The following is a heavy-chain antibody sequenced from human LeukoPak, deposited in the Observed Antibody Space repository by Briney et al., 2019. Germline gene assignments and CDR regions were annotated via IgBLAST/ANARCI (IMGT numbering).Heavy chain of an antibody. CDR3: ARGVTMIAYNWFDP. CDR1: GGSISSYY. J-gene: IGHJ5*02. V-gene: IGHV4-59*01. D-gene: IGHD3-22*01. Sequence: SETLSLTCTVSGGSISSYYWSWIRQPPGKGLEWIGYIYYSGSTNYNPSLKSRVTISVDTSKNQFSLKLSSVTAADTAVYYCARGVTMIAYNWFDPWGRGTLVTVSS. CDR2: IYYSGST.